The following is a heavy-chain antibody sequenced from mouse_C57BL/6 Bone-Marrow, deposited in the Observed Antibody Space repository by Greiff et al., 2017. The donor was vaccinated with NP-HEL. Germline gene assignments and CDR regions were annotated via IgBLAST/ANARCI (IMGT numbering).Heavy chain of an antibody. V-gene: IGHV7-3*01. CDR2: IRNKANGYTT. CDR3: ARYKYYGSSFAMGC. J-gene: IGHJ4*01. Sequence: EVMLVESGGGLVQPGGSLSLSCAASGFTFTDYYMSWVRQPPGKALEWLGFIRNKANGYTTEYSAPVKGRFTISRDNSQSILYLQMHALRAEDSATFYCARYKYYGSSFAMGCWGEGASVTVSS. D-gene: IGHD1-1*01. CDR1: GFTFTDYY.